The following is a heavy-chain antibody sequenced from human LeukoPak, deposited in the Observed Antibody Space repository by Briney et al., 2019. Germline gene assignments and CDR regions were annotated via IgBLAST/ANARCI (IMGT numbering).Heavy chain of an antibody. CDR1: GGSFSGYY. D-gene: IGHD4-11*01. Sequence: SETLSLTCAVYGGSFSGYYWSWIRQPPGKGLEWIGEINQSGGTNYNPSLKSRVTISVDTSKNQFSLKLSSVTAADTAVYYCARENRLHHWYDCFDPWGREPWSPSPQ. CDR2: INQSGGT. J-gene: IGHJ5*02. V-gene: IGHV4-34*01. CDR3: ARENRLHHWYDCFDP.